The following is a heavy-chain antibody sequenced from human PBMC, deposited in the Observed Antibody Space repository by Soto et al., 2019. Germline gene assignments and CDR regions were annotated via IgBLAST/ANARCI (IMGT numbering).Heavy chain of an antibody. J-gene: IGHJ6*02. V-gene: IGHV4-31*03. CDR1: GGSIRSGGYY. Sequence: SETLSLTCTVSGGSIRSGGYYWSWVRQNPRRGLEWIGNIYYSGDTYYNPSLKSRLTISVDTSKNQFSLNLSSVTAADTAVYYCARDRLMATAGTARHYFGLDVWGQGTTVTVSS. CDR2: IYYSGDT. D-gene: IGHD5-18*01. CDR3: ARDRLMATAGTARHYFGLDV.